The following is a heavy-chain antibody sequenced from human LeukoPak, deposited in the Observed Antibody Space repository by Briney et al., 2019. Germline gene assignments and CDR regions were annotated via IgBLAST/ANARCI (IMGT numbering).Heavy chain of an antibody. CDR1: GFTFSTSW. CDR2: ISYDGSNK. J-gene: IGHJ6*02. Sequence: PGGSLRLSCAASGFTFSTSWMTWARQAPGKGLEWVAVISYDGSNKYYAGSVKGRFTISRDNSKNTLYLQMNSLRAEDTAVYYCAKDKTRGADYYYGMDVWGQGTTVTVSS. CDR3: AKDKTRGADYYYGMDV. V-gene: IGHV3-30*18. D-gene: IGHD3-10*01.